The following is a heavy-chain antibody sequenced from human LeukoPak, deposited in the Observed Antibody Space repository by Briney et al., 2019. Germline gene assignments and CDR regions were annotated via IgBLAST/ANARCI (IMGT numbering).Heavy chain of an antibody. J-gene: IGHJ4*02. CDR2: IRSKANSYAT. D-gene: IGHD6-19*01. Sequence: AGGSLRLSCAASGFTFSGSAMHWVRQASGKGLEWVGRIRSKANSYATVYAASVKGRFTISRDDSKNTAYLQMNSLKTEDTGVYYCTRPSSVAGDYWGQGTLVTASS. CDR3: TRPSSVAGDY. V-gene: IGHV3-73*01. CDR1: GFTFSGSA.